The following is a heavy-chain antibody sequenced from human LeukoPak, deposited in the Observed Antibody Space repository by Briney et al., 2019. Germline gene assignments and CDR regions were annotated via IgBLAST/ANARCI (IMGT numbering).Heavy chain of an antibody. CDR1: GGSISSGGYY. D-gene: IGHD3-22*01. CDR2: IYTSGST. V-gene: IGHV4-61*02. CDR3: AGEMGAPWGYYYDSSGYSQLAFDY. Sequence: SSQTLPLTCTVSGGSISSGGYYWSWIRQPAGKGLEWIGRIYTSGSTNYNPSLKSRVTISVDTSKNQFSLKLSSVTAADTAVYYCAGEMGAPWGYYYDSSGYSQLAFDYWGQGTLVTVSS. J-gene: IGHJ4*02.